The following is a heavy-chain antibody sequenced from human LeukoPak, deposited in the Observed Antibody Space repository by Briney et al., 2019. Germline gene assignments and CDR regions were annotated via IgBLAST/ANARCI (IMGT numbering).Heavy chain of an antibody. CDR2: IYYSGST. V-gene: IGHV4-59*01. D-gene: IGHD6-13*01. J-gene: IGHJ4*02. Sequence: SETLSLTCTVSGGSISSYYWSWIRQPPGKGLEWMGYIYYSGSTNYNPSLKSRVTISVDTSKNQFSLKLSSVTAADTAVYYCARLNIAAAGANFFDYWGQGTLVTVSS. CDR3: ARLNIAAAGANFFDY. CDR1: GGSISSYY.